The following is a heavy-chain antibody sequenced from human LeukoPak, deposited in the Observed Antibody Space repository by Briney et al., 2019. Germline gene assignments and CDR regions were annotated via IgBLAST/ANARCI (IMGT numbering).Heavy chain of an antibody. CDR2: IKSKTDGGTT. D-gene: IGHD4-17*01. Sequence: GGSLRPSCAASGFSVSNAWMSWVRQAPGKGLEWVGRIKSKTDGGTTDYAAPVKGRFSISRDDSENTLYLQMNSLKTEDTAVYYCTTASTVTYYFEHWGQGTLVTVFS. J-gene: IGHJ4*02. CDR1: GFSVSNAW. V-gene: IGHV3-15*01. CDR3: TTASTVTYYFEH.